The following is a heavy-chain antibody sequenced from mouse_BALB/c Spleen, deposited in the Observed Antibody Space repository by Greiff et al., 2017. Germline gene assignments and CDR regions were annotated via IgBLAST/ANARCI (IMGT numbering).Heavy chain of an antibody. CDR1: GYSITSGYY. J-gene: IGHJ2*01. CDR2: ISYDGSN. D-gene: IGHD1-2*01. Sequence: EVQLVESGPGLVKPSQSLSLTCSVTGYSITSGYYWNWIRQFPGNKLEWMGYISYDGSNNYNPSLKNRISITRDTSKNQFFLKLNSVTTEDTATYYCARDHSLLLYFDYWGQGTTLTVSS. V-gene: IGHV3-6*02. CDR3: ARDHSLLLYFDY.